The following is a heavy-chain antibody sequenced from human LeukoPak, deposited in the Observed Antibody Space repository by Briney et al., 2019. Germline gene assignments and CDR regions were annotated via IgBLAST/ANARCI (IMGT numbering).Heavy chain of an antibody. J-gene: IGHJ4*02. V-gene: IGHV3-7*01. D-gene: IGHD6-13*01. CDR3: ARDIEAAGLFLDY. Sequence: GESLRLSCAASGFTFSSYWMSWVRQAPGKGLEWVANIKQDGSEKYYVDSVKGRFTISRDNAKNSLFLQMNSLRAEDTAVYYCARDIEAAGLFLDYWGQGTLVTVSS. CDR2: IKQDGSEK. CDR1: GFTFSSYW.